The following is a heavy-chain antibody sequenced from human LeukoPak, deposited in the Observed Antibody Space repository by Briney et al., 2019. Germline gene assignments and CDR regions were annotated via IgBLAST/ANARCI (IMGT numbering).Heavy chain of an antibody. CDR1: GGTFSSYA. CDR2: IIPIFGTA. V-gene: IGHV1-69*13. Sequence: SVKVSCKASGGTFSSYAISWVRQAPGQGLEWMGGIIPIFGTANYAQKFQGRVTITADESTSTAYMELSSLRSEDTAVYYCARGVLAAAGQPYYFDYWGRGTLVTVSS. D-gene: IGHD6-13*01. CDR3: ARGVLAAAGQPYYFDY. J-gene: IGHJ4*02.